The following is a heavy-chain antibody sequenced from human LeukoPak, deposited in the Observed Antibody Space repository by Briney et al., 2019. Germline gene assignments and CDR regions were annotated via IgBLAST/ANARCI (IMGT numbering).Heavy chain of an antibody. V-gene: IGHV3-48*01. CDR1: GFTFSSYG. D-gene: IGHD3-10*01. Sequence: GGTLRLSCAASGFTFSSYGMSWVRQAPGKGLEWVSYISSSSSTIYYADSVKGRFTISRDNAKNSLYLQMNSLRAEDTAVYYCARVTVWFGSNWFDPWGQGTLVTVSS. CDR2: ISSSSSTI. CDR3: ARVTVWFGSNWFDP. J-gene: IGHJ5*02.